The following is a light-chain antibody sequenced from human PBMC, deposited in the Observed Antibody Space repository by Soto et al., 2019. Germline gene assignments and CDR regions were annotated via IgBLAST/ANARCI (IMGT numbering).Light chain of an antibody. V-gene: IGKV1-39*01. Sequence: DIQMTQSPSSLSASVGDRSTITCRASQSISNYLNRYQQKPGKAPNLLIYAASSLQSGVPSRFSGSGSGTDFTLTISSLQSEDFATYDCQHSYSTPRTFGQGTKVEIK. CDR2: AAS. CDR1: QSISNY. J-gene: IGKJ1*01. CDR3: QHSYSTPRT.